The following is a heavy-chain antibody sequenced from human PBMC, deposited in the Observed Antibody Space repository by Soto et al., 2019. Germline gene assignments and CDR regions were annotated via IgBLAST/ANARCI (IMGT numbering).Heavy chain of an antibody. D-gene: IGHD2-2*01. Sequence: QEQLVESGGGVVQPGTSLRLSCVASGFTFNSYGMHWVRQAPGKGLEWVAAIWFDGSDKYYADSVKGRFTISRDNSKNTLYRQMNILIAEDTGGYYCARLVVSAAGRFDPWGQGTLGVVSS. CDR1: GFTFNSYG. CDR2: IWFDGSDK. CDR3: ARLVVSAAGRFDP. V-gene: IGHV3-33*01. J-gene: IGHJ5*02.